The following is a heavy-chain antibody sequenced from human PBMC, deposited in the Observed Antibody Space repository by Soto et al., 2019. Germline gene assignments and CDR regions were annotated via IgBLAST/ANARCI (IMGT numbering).Heavy chain of an antibody. CDR1: GGSISSSNW. D-gene: IGHD2-8*02. CDR2: IYHSGST. V-gene: IGHV4-4*02. J-gene: IGHJ6*02. Sequence: QVQLQESGPGLVKPSGTLSLTCAVSGGSISSSNWWSWVRQPPGKGLEWIGEIYHSGSTNYNPSLKTRVTISLDKSNHHFSLQLSSVPAADTAVYSCARDLLVPPPLPLYRLDVWGQGTPVTVSS. CDR3: ARDLLVPPPLPLYRLDV.